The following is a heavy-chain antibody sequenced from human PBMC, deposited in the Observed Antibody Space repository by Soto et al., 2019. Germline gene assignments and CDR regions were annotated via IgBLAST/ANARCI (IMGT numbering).Heavy chain of an antibody. Sequence: PSETLSLTCTFSGGSIMNYYWNWIRQPPGKGLEWIGHIYYLGSTNYNPSLQSRVTISVDTSKSQFSLNLSSVTAADTAVYYCARGGFDFGDHRLDYWGQGTLVTVSS. V-gene: IGHV4-59*01. D-gene: IGHD4-17*01. J-gene: IGHJ4*02. CDR1: GGSIMNYY. CDR3: ARGGFDFGDHRLDY. CDR2: IYYLGST.